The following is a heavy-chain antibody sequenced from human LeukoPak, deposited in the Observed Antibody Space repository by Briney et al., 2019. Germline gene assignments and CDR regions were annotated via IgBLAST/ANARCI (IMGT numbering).Heavy chain of an antibody. CDR1: GDRLNTFG. Sequence: ASVKVSCKASGDRLNTFGISWVRQVPGQGLEWMGWISGYNGNTEYAQKLLDRVTLTTDTPSNTAYMELRSLRSDDTAVYYCARKIAPGGTGLGCLDAWGQGTLVLVAS. D-gene: IGHD1-26*01. CDR3: ARKIAPGGTGLGCLDA. J-gene: IGHJ5*02. CDR2: ISGYNGNT. V-gene: IGHV1-18*01.